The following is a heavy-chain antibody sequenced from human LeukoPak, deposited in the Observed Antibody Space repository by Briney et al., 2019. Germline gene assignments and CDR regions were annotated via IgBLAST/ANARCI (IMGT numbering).Heavy chain of an antibody. V-gene: IGHV1-69*01. CDR2: IIPIFGTA. J-gene: IGHJ5*02. CDR1: GGTFSSYA. CDR3: ARLYYPPGLVQQLSAFDP. D-gene: IGHD6-13*01. Sequence: SVKVSCKASGGTFSSYAISWVRQAPGQGLEWMGGIIPIFGTANFAQKFQGRVTITADESTSTAYMELSSLRSEDTAVYYCARLYYPPGLVQQLSAFDPWGQGTLVTVSS.